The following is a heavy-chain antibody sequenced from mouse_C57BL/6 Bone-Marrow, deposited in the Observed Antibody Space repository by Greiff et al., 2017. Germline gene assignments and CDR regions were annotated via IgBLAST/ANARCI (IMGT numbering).Heavy chain of an antibody. J-gene: IGHJ3*01. CDR1: GYSFTDYN. D-gene: IGHD2-3*01. V-gene: IGHV1-39*01. CDR3: AKEGHDGYYVGFAY. Sequence: EVKLQESGPELVKPGASVTISCKASGYSFTDYNMNWVKQSNGKSLEWIGVINPNYGTTSYNQKFKGKATLTVDQSSSTAYMQLNSLTSEDSAVYYCAKEGHDGYYVGFAYWGQGTLVTVSA. CDR2: INPNYGTT.